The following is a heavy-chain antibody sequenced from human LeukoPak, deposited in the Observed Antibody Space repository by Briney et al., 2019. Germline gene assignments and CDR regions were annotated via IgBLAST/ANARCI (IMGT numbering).Heavy chain of an antibody. Sequence: GGSLRLSCAASGFTFSDYYMSWIRQAPGKGLEWVSYISSSGSTIYYADSVKGRFTISRDNAKNSLYLQMNSLRAEDTAVYHCAKGYCSSTSCPVDVWGKGTTVTVSS. CDR1: GFTFSDYY. V-gene: IGHV3-11*01. CDR3: AKGYCSSTSCPVDV. CDR2: ISSSGSTI. D-gene: IGHD2-2*01. J-gene: IGHJ6*04.